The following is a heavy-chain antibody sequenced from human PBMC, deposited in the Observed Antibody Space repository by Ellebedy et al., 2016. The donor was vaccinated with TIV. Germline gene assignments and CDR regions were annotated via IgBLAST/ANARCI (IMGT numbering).Heavy chain of an antibody. V-gene: IGHV4-59*01. D-gene: IGHD6-19*01. Sequence: GSLRLSXTVSGDSIGSYYWNWIRQLPGEGLEWIGYISYNGGTNYNPSLKSRVTISVDTSKNQFSLKLSSVTAADTAVYYCARDPRYTSGWYRDGFDFWGQGTLVTVSS. CDR3: ARDPRYTSGWYRDGFDF. CDR2: ISYNGGT. CDR1: GDSIGSYY. J-gene: IGHJ4*02.